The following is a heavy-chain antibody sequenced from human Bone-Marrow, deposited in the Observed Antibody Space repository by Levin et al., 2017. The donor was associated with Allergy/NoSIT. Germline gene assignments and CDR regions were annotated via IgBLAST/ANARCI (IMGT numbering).Heavy chain of an antibody. Sequence: SQTLSLPCAISWDRVSSNSVAWHWLRLSPSRGLEWLGRAYRMSIEYAPSVRGRMTINADTPRNQVSLQLASVTPEDTALDYWARGRSSAIDIWGQGTMVTVSP. CDR3: ARGRSSAIDI. V-gene: IGHV6-1*01. CDR1: WDRVSSNSVA. D-gene: IGHD3-16*01. CDR2: AYRMSI. J-gene: IGHJ3*02.